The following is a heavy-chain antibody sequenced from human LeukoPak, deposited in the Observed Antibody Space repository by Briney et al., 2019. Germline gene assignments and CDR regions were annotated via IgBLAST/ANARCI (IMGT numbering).Heavy chain of an antibody. D-gene: IGHD2-15*01. J-gene: IGHJ4*02. CDR2: INPNSGGT. V-gene: IGHV1-2*02. CDR3: ANQGSGGSSGFDY. CDR1: GYTFTGYY. Sequence: ASVKVSCKASGYTFTGYYMHWVRQAPGQGLEWMGWINPNSGGTNYAQKFQGRVTMSRDTSISTAYMELSRLRSDDTAVYYCANQGSGGSSGFDYWGQGTLVTVSS.